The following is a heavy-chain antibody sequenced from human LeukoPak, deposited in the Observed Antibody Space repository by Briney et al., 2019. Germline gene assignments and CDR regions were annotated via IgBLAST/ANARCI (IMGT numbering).Heavy chain of an antibody. V-gene: IGHV3-20*01. CDR2: INWNSGST. CDR1: GYNFDDYA. CDR3: ARVHCSSTSCLYYFDY. J-gene: IGHJ4*02. D-gene: IGHD2-2*01. Sequence: PGGSLRLSCAASGYNFDDYAMSWVRQVPGKGLEWVSGINWNSGSTTYADSVKGRFTISRDNVKNSLYLHMNSLRAEDTALYHCARVHCSSTSCLYYFDYWGQGTLVTVSS.